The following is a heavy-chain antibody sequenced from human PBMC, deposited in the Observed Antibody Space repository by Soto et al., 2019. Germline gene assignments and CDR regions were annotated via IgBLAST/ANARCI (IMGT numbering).Heavy chain of an antibody. CDR1: GGSISSSSYY. D-gene: IGHD2-15*01. CDR3: ARRYGGTFDY. J-gene: IGHJ4*02. CDR2: IYYDGSA. V-gene: IGHV4-39*01. Sequence: SETLSLTCTVSGGSISSSSYYWGWIRQPPGKGLEWIGSIYYDGSAYYNPSLKSRVTISVDTSKNQFSLKLSSVTAADTAVYYCARRYGGTFDYWGQGTLVTVSS.